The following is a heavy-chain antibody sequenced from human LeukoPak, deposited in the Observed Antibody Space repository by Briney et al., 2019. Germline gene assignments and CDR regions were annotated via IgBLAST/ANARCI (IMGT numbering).Heavy chain of an antibody. CDR2: IYYSGST. V-gene: IGHV4-59*01. CDR1: GVSISNYY. D-gene: IGHD1-26*01. CDR3: ARGRGTYYDAFDI. J-gene: IGHJ3*02. Sequence: PSETLSLTCTVSGVSISNYYWSWIRQPPGKGLEWIGYIYYSGSTNYNPSLKTRVTISLDTSKNQFSPKLSSVTAADTAIYFCARGRGTYYDAFDIWGQGTMVTVSS.